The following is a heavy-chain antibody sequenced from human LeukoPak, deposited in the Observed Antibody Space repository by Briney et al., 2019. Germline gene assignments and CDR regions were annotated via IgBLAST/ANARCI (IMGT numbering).Heavy chain of an antibody. D-gene: IGHD3-10*01. Sequence: GASVKVSCTASGYTLTQHSINWVRQAPGQGLEWMGWIITDTGKSTYAQGFTGRFVFSVDTSVNTAYLQISSLKAEDTAIYYCARKVLRHDYWGQGTLVTVSS. V-gene: IGHV7-4-1*02. CDR2: IITDTGKS. CDR1: GYTLTQHS. J-gene: IGHJ4*02. CDR3: ARKVLRHDY.